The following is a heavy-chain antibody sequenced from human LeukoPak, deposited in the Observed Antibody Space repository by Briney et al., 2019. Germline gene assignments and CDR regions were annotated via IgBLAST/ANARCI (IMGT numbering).Heavy chain of an antibody. CDR3: ASTGYSSSWPLRHDY. V-gene: IGHV3-7*01. CDR1: GFTFSSYW. CDR2: IKQDGSEK. D-gene: IGHD6-13*01. Sequence: GGSLRLSCAASGFTFSSYWMSWVRQAPGKGLEWVANIKQDGSEKYYVDSVKGRFTISRDNAKNSLYLQMNSLRAEDTAVYYCASTGYSSSWPLRHDYWGQGTLVTVSS. J-gene: IGHJ4*02.